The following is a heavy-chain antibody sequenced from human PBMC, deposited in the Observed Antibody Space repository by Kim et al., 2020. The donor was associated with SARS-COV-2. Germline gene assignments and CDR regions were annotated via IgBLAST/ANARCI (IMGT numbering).Heavy chain of an antibody. V-gene: IGHV5-51*01. J-gene: IGHJ4*02. D-gene: IGHD3-22*01. Sequence: RYTPSFQGQVTISGDRSISTDYLQWSSLKASDTAMYYCARLDSGGYYFTNYWGQGTLVTVSS. CDR3: ARLDSGGYYFTNY.